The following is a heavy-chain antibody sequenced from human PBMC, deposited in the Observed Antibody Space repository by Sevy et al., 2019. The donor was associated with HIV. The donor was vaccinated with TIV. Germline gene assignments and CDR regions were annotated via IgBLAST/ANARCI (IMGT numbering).Heavy chain of an antibody. CDR1: GFTFYNYA. V-gene: IGHV3-23*01. CDR2: IFRSGETT. J-gene: IGHJ3*02. D-gene: IGHD3-22*01. CDR3: AGARYDSSGSFDAFDT. Sequence: GGSLRLSCAASGFTFYNYAMNWVRQAPGKGLEWVSTIFRSGETTYYADSVKARFTISRDNSKNTLYLQMNSLRTEDTALYYCAGARYDSSGSFDAFDTWGQGTMVTVSS.